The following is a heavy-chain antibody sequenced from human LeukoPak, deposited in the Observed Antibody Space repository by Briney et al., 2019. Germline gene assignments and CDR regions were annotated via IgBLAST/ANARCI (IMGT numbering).Heavy chain of an antibody. Sequence: GGSLRLSCAASGFTFSSYAMSWVRQAPGKGLEGGSGISGRGGSTYYADPVKGRFTISRDNSKNALYLQMNSLRAEDTAVYYCAKDLGYQLLWGSPHDYWGQGTLVTVSS. J-gene: IGHJ4*02. D-gene: IGHD2-2*01. V-gene: IGHV3-23*01. CDR1: GFTFSSYA. CDR2: ISGRGGST. CDR3: AKDLGYQLLWGSPHDY.